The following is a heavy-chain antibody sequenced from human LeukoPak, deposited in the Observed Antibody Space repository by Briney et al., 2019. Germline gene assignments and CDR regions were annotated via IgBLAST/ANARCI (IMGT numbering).Heavy chain of an antibody. CDR1: GFTFSSYG. CDR2: ISGSGGST. CDR3: AKYGSSWWQYYYYYMDV. D-gene: IGHD6-13*01. Sequence: GGSLRLSCAASGFTFSSYGMSWVRQAPGKGLEWVSAISGSGGSTYYADSVKGRFTISRDNSKNTLYLQMNSLRAEDTAVYYCAKYGSSWWQYYYYYMDVWGKGTTVTISS. J-gene: IGHJ6*03. V-gene: IGHV3-23*01.